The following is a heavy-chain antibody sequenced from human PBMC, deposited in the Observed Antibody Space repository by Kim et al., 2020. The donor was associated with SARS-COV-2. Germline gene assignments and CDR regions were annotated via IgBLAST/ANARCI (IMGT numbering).Heavy chain of an antibody. CDR2: IYYSGST. Sequence: SETLSLTYTVSGGSISSSSYYWGWIRQPPGKGLEWIGSIYYSGSTYYNPSLKSRVTISVDTSKNQFSLKLSSVTAADTAVYYCARPCGGDCPGLFDYWGQGTLVTVSS. CDR3: ARPCGGDCPGLFDY. CDR1: GGSISSSSYY. V-gene: IGHV4-39*01. J-gene: IGHJ4*02. D-gene: IGHD2-21*02.